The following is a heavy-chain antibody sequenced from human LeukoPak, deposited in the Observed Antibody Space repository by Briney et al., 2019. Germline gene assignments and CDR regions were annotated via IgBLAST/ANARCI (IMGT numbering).Heavy chain of an antibody. CDR2: IYYSGST. V-gene: IGHV4-59*01. CDR3: ARRGSSSDY. Sequence: ETPSLTCTVSGGSISSYYWSWIRQPPGKGLEWIGYIYYSGSTKYNPSLKSRVTISVDTSKNQFSLKLSSVTAADTAVYYCARRGSSSDYWGHGTLVTVSS. CDR1: GGSISSYY. J-gene: IGHJ4*01. D-gene: IGHD6-13*01.